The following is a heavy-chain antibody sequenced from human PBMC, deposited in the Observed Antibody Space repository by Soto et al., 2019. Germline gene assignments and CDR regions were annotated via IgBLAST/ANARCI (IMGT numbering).Heavy chain of an antibody. CDR1: GFTFSSYW. CDR3: ARVWSSSPRGFDY. D-gene: IGHD6-6*01. Sequence: GGSLRLSCAASGFTFSSYWMHWVRQAPGKGLVWVSRINSDGSSTSYADSVKGRFTISRDNAKNTLYLQMNRLRAEDTAVYYCARVWSSSPRGFDYWGQGTLVTVSS. CDR2: INSDGSST. J-gene: IGHJ4*02. V-gene: IGHV3-74*01.